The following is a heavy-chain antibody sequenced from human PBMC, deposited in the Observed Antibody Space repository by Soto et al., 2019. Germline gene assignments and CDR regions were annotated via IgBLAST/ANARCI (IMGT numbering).Heavy chain of an antibody. Sequence: QVQLVQSGAEVKKPGSSVKVSCKASGGTFSSYAISWVRQAPGQGLEGMGGIIPIFGTANHAQKFQGRVTITADESTSTAYMELSSLRSEDTAVYYCAAKGVAAKPEPSYYYGMDVWGQGTTVTVSS. V-gene: IGHV1-69*01. CDR1: GGTFSSYA. D-gene: IGHD2-15*01. CDR2: IIPIFGTA. J-gene: IGHJ6*02. CDR3: AAKGVAAKPEPSYYYGMDV.